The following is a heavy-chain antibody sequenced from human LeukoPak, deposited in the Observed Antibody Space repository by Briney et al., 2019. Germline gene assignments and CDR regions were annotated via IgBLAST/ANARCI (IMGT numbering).Heavy chain of an antibody. CDR2: IRYDGSNK. Sequence: GGSLRLSCAASGFTFSSYEMNWVRQAPGKGLEWEAFIRYDGSNKYYADSVKGRFTISRDNSKNTLYLQMNSLRAEDTAVYYCAKLYSGSYYSGWFDPWGQGTLVTVSS. CDR3: AKLYSGSYYSGWFDP. D-gene: IGHD1-26*01. J-gene: IGHJ5*02. CDR1: GFTFSSYE. V-gene: IGHV3-30*02.